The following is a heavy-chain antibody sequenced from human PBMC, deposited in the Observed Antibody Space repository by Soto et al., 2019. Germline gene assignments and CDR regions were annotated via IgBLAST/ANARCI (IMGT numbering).Heavy chain of an antibody. CDR3: ARGIWGTYDYGAFDV. CDR1: GYSVSHNIAA. D-gene: IGHD3-16*01. V-gene: IGHV6-1*01. J-gene: IGHJ3*01. Sequence: QTLSLTCAISGYSVSHNIAAWNWIRQSPSRGFEWLGRTFYRSKWYNDYAVSVKGRVTIDPDTSKNQFSLELNSVTPEDTAVFFCARGIWGTYDYGAFDVWGQGTMVTVSS. CDR2: TFYRSKWYN.